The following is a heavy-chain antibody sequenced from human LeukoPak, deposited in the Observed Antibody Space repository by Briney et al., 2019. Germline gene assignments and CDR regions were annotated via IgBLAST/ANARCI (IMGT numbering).Heavy chain of an antibody. CDR1: GYTFTSYY. J-gene: IGHJ4*02. CDR3: ARVGKEWELLFDY. Sequence: ASVTVSCRASGYTFTSYYMHWVRQAPGQGLEWMGIINPSGGSTSYAQKFQGRVTMTRDTSTSTVYMELSSLRSEDTAVYYCARVGKEWELLFDYWGQGTLVTVSS. D-gene: IGHD1-26*01. CDR2: INPSGGST. V-gene: IGHV1-46*01.